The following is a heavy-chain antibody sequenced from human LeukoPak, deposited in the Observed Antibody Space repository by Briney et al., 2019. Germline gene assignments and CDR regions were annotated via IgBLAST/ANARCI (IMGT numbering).Heavy chain of an antibody. CDR3: ARDGGTYPNFLLDA. CDR1: GFTFSSYG. CDR2: IWYDGSKK. Sequence: GGSLRLSCAASGFTFSSYGMHWVRQAPGKGLEWVAVIWYDGSKKYYADSVKGRFIIFRDDSKNTLYLQMNSLRAEDTAVYYCARDGGTYPNFLLDAWGQGTLVTVSS. J-gene: IGHJ5*02. D-gene: IGHD1-26*01. V-gene: IGHV3-33*01.